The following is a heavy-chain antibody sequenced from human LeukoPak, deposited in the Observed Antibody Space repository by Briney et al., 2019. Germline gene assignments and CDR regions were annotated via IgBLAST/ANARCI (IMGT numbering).Heavy chain of an antibody. J-gene: IGHJ3*02. D-gene: IGHD1-26*01. CDR2: ISYDGSNK. CDR1: GFTFSSYA. V-gene: IGHV3-30-3*01. CDR3: ARSPGAGAITPLGAFDI. Sequence: HPGGSLRLSCAASGFTFSSYAMHWVRQAPGKGLEWVAVISYDGSNKYYADSVKGRSTISRDNSKNTLYLQMNSLRAEDTAVYYCARSPGAGAITPLGAFDIWGQGTMVTVSS.